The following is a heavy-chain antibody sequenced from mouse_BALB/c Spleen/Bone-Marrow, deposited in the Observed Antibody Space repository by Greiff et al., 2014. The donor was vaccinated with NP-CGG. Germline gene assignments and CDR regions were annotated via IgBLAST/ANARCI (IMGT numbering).Heavy chain of an antibody. V-gene: IGHV1S81*02. CDR2: INPSNGGT. J-gene: IGHJ4*01. CDR1: GYTFTSYY. Sequence: VQLQQSGAELVKPGASVKLSCKASGYTFTSYYLYWVKQRPGQGLEWIGEINPSNGGTNFNERFKIKASLTVDKSSSTAYMQLNSLTSEDSAVYYCTRRSLLSDYYAMDYWGQGTSVTVAS. D-gene: IGHD2-10*01. CDR3: TRRSLLSDYYAMDY.